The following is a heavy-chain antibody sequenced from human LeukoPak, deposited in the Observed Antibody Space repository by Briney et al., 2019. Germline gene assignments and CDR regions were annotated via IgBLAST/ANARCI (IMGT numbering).Heavy chain of an antibody. CDR3: ARQSSSSLVTAFDI. V-gene: IGHV1-2*02. J-gene: IGHJ3*02. CDR2: INPNSGGT. CDR1: GYTFTGYY. D-gene: IGHD6-6*01. Sequence: ASVKVSCKASGYTFTGYYMHWVRQAPGQGLEWMGWINPNSGGTNYAQKFQGRVTMTRDTSISTAYMELSRLRSDDTAVYYCARQSSSSLVTAFDIWGQGTMVTVSS.